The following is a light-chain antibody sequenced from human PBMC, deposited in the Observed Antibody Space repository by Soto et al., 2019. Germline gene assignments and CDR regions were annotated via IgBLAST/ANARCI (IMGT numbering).Light chain of an antibody. CDR1: QKINNF. J-gene: IGKJ1*01. Sequence: DIQMTPSPSSLSASIGDRVTITCRASQKINNFLNWYQQKPGQAPKLLITAASSLQSGVPSRFSGSGSGTDFTLTISSLQREDFATYFCHQTFSAPPWTFGQGTKVDIK. V-gene: IGKV1-39*01. CDR2: AAS. CDR3: HQTFSAPPWT.